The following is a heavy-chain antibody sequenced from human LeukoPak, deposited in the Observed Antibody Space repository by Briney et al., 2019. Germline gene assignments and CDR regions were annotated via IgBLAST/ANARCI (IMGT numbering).Heavy chain of an antibody. CDR1: GYTFTGYY. V-gene: IGHV1-2*02. D-gene: IGHD3-22*01. CDR3: TSGGFDSSGYYYLDY. Sequence: ASVKVSCKASGYTFTGYYMHWVRQAPGQGLEWMGWINPNSGGTNYAQKFQGRATMTRDTSISTAYMELSRLRSDDTAVYYCTSGGFDSSGYYYLDYWGQGTLVTVSS. CDR2: INPNSGGT. J-gene: IGHJ4*02.